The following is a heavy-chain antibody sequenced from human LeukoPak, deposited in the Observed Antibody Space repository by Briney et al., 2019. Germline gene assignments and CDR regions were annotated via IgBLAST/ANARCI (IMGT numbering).Heavy chain of an antibody. J-gene: IGHJ4*02. D-gene: IGHD4-23*01. Sequence: PGGSLRLSCAASGFTFSSYAVSWVRQAPGKGLEWVSAISGSGGSTYYADSVKGRFTISRDNSKNTLYLQMNSLRAEDTAVHYCANLENYGGNSRVVYWGQGTLVTVSS. CDR3: ANLENYGGNSRVVY. V-gene: IGHV3-23*01. CDR1: GFTFSSYA. CDR2: ISGSGGST.